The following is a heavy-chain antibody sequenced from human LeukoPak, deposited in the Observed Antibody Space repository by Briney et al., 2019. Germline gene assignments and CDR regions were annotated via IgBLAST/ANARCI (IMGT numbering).Heavy chain of an antibody. V-gene: IGHV3-74*01. CDR2: INSDGSST. CDR3: ARSSHDLGYCSGGSCYENDY. D-gene: IGHD2-15*01. CDR1: GFIFSSYW. J-gene: IGHJ4*02. Sequence: GGSLRLSCAASGFIFSSYWMHWVRQAPGKGLVWVSRINSDGSSTSYADSVKGRFTISRDNAKNTLYLQMNSLRVEVTAVYYCARSSHDLGYCSGGSCYENDYWGQGTLVTASS.